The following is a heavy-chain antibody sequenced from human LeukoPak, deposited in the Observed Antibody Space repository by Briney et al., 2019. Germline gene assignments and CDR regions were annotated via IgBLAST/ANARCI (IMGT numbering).Heavy chain of an antibody. CDR2: IYYSGST. V-gene: IGHV4-61*08. CDR3: ARHLRSYYYDSSGHTTPQLMYDY. Sequence: PSETLSLTCTVSGGSISSGGYYWSWIRRHPGKGLEWIGYIYYSGSTNYNPSLKSRVTISVDTSKNQFSLKLSSVTAADTAVYYCARHLRSYYYDSSGHTTPQLMYDYWGQGTLVTVSS. CDR1: GGSISSGGYY. J-gene: IGHJ4*02. D-gene: IGHD3-22*01.